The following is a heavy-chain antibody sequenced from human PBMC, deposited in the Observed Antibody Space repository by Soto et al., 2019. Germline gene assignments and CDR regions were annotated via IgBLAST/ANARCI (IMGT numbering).Heavy chain of an antibody. CDR1: GFTFSSYW. CDR3: ARGGRITIFGRGGNWNHRSSTAFDI. CDR2: INSDGSST. D-gene: IGHD3-3*01. V-gene: IGHV3-74*01. J-gene: IGHJ3*02. Sequence: EVQLVESGGGLVQPGGSLRLSCAASGFTFSSYWMHWVRQAPGKGLEWVSRINSDGSSTSYADSVKGRFTISRDNAKNTLYLQMNRLRAGDMGVYYCARGGRITIFGRGGNWNHRSSTAFDIWGQGTMVTVSS.